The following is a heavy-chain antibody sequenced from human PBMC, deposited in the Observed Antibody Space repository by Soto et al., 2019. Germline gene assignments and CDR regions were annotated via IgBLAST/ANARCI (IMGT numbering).Heavy chain of an antibody. Sequence: SVKVSCKASGGTFSSYAISWVRQAPGQGLEWMGGIIPIFGTANYAQKFQGRVTITADESTSTAYMELSSLRSEDTAVYYCAREYSNPSYFDYWGQGTLVTVSS. V-gene: IGHV1-69*13. J-gene: IGHJ4*02. CDR1: GGTFSSYA. CDR3: AREYSNPSYFDY. D-gene: IGHD4-4*01. CDR2: IIPIFGTA.